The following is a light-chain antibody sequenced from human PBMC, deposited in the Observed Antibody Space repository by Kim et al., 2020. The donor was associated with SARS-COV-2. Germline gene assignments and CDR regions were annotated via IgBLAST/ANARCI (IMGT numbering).Light chain of an antibody. CDR3: AAWDDSLSGWV. V-gene: IGLV3-19*01. Sequence: SSELTQDPAVSVALGQTVRITCQGDSLRSYYASWYQQKPGQAPVLVIYGKNNRPSGIPDRFSGSSSGNTASLTISGLQSEDEADYYCAAWDDSLSGWVFGGGTQLTVL. CDR1: SLRSYY. J-gene: IGLJ3*02. CDR2: GKN.